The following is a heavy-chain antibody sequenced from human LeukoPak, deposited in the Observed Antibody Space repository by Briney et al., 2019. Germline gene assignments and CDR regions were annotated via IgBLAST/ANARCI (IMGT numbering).Heavy chain of an antibody. CDR1: IGSISRYY. J-gene: IGHJ3*02. D-gene: IGHD3-16*02. Sequence: SETLSLTCTVWIGSISRYYWSWIRQPAGKGLEWIGHIYTSGNTNYNTSRKSRVTMSIKTSMTQFSLKLSSVLASDTAVYYCARDRIKPYIWRSYRYEADAFDIWGQGTTVIVSS. CDR3: ARDRIKPYIWRSYRYEADAFDI. V-gene: IGHV4-4*07. CDR2: IYTSGNT.